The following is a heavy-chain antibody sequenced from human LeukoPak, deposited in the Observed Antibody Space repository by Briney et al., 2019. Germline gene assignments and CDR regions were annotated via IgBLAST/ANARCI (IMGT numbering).Heavy chain of an antibody. D-gene: IGHD3-3*01. J-gene: IGHJ5*02. CDR3: ARAYVLRFLEWLFMFDP. Sequence: ASVKVSCKASGYTFTGYYMHWVRQAPGQGLEWMGWINPNSGGTNYAQKFQGRVTMTRDTSISTAYMELSRLRSDDTAVYYCARAYVLRFLEWLFMFDPWGQGTLVTVSS. CDR2: INPNSGGT. CDR1: GYTFTGYY. V-gene: IGHV1-2*02.